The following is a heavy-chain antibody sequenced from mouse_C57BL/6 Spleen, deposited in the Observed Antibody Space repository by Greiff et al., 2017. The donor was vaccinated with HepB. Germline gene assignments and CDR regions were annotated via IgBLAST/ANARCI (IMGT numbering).Heavy chain of an antibody. CDR3: ARFYGYFAMDY. J-gene: IGHJ4*01. CDR2: ISSGSSTI. CDR1: GFTFSDYG. V-gene: IGHV5-17*01. Sequence: EVKLMESGGGLVKPGGSLKLSCAASGFTFSDYGMHWVRQAPEKGLEWVAYISSGSSTIYYADTVKGRFTISRDNAKNTLFLQMTSLRSEDTAMYYCARFYGYFAMDYWGQGTSVTVSS. D-gene: IGHD1-1*01.